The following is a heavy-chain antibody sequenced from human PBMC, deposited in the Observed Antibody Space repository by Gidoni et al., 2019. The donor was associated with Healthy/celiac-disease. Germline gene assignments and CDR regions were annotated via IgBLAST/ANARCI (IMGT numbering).Heavy chain of an antibody. CDR2: IVVGSGNT. J-gene: IGHJ6*03. V-gene: IGHV1-58*01. CDR3: AAGYDFWSGYQYYYYYMDV. Sequence: QMQLVQSGPEVKKPGTSVKVSCKASGFTFTSSAVQWVRQARGQRLEWIGWIVVGSGNTNYAQKFQERVTITRNMSTSTAYMELSSLRSEDTAVYYCAAGYDFWSGYQYYYYYMDVWGKGTTVTVSS. CDR1: GFTFTSSA. D-gene: IGHD3-3*01.